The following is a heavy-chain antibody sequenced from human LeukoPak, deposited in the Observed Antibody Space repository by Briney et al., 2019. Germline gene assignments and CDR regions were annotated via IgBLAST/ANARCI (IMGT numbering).Heavy chain of an antibody. J-gene: IGHJ4*02. CDR3: AAVAGKRIDFGY. Sequence: SVKVSCKASGFTFTSSAVQWVRQARGQRLEWIGWIVVGSGNTNYAQKFQERVTITRDMSTSTAYMELSSLRSEDTAVYYCAAVAGKRIDFGYWGQGTLVTVSS. CDR2: IVVGSGNT. CDR1: GFTFTSSA. V-gene: IGHV1-58*01. D-gene: IGHD6-19*01.